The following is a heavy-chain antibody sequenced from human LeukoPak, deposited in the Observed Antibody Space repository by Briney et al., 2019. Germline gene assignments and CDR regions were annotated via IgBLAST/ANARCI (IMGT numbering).Heavy chain of an antibody. D-gene: IGHD3-9*01. CDR1: GFTFSSYA. J-gene: IGHJ4*02. Sequence: GGSLRLSCAASGFTFSSYAMSWVRQAPGKGLEWVSAISGSGGSTYYADSLKIPFTISRDNSKLTLYLQMNSLRAEDTAVYYCADFLTGFGTDYWGQGTLVTVSS. CDR3: ADFLTGFGTDY. V-gene: IGHV3-23*01. CDR2: ISGSGGST.